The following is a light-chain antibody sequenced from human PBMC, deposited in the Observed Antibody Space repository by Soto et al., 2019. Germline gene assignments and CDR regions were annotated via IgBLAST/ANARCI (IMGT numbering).Light chain of an antibody. Sequence: QAVVTQPPSASGTPGQRVTISCSGSSPNIGSNTINWYQQLPGTAPKLLIYGFNQRPSGVPDRFSGSKSDTSASLAISGLQSEDEADYYCATWHHSLTDVVFGGGTKLTVL. CDR1: SPNIGSNT. CDR2: GFN. J-gene: IGLJ2*01. V-gene: IGLV1-44*01. CDR3: ATWHHSLTDVV.